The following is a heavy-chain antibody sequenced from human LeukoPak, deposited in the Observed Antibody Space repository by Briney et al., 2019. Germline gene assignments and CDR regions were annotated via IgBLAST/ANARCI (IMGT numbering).Heavy chain of an antibody. J-gene: IGHJ4*02. CDR1: GDSISSHF. Sequence: PSETLSLTCTVSGDSISSHFWSWIRQSPGKGLEWIGYIYYSGSTNYNPSLKSRVAISVDTSKKQFSLKLSSVTAADTAVYYCARVVSSWYGFDSWGQGTRVTVSS. V-gene: IGHV4-59*11. CDR3: ARVVSSWYGFDS. D-gene: IGHD6-13*01. CDR2: IYYSGST.